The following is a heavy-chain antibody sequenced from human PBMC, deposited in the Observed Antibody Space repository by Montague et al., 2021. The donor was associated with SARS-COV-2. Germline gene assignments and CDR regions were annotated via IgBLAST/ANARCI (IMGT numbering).Heavy chain of an antibody. CDR1: GGSITGYY. Sequence: SETLSLTCTVSGGSITGYYWSWLRRSPGKGLEWIAYIYDGGAVNYNPSLKSRVTIFVDTSKNQFSLKLSSVTAADTAVYYCATRTRYPQNDFGFWGQGTLVTVSS. J-gene: IGHJ4*02. D-gene: IGHD2-15*01. V-gene: IGHV4-4*08. CDR2: IYDGGAV. CDR3: ATRTRYPQNDFGF.